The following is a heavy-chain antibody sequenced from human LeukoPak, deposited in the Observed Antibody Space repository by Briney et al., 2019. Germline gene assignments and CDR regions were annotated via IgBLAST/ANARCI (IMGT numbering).Heavy chain of an antibody. D-gene: IGHD6-13*01. Sequence: SETLSLTCTVSGGSISSSSYYWGWIRQPPGKGLEWIGSIYYSGSTYYNPSLKSRVTISVDTSKNQFSLKLSSVTAADTAVYYCATSPYGSSADGGSWGQGTLVTVSS. CDR3: ATSPYGSSADGGS. J-gene: IGHJ5*02. CDR2: IYYSGST. V-gene: IGHV4-39*01. CDR1: GGSISSSSYY.